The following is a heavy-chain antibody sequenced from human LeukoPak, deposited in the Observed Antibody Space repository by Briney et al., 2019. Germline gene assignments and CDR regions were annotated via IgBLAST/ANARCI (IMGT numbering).Heavy chain of an antibody. V-gene: IGHV3-23*01. CDR1: GFTFSSYA. CDR2: FSGSGAGT. D-gene: IGHD6-13*01. J-gene: IGHJ4*02. Sequence: GGSLRLSCAASGFTFSSYAMSWVRQAPGKGLEWVSAFSGSGAGTYSADSVKGRFTVSRDNSKNTLYLQMNNLRAEDTAVYYCAKDPDSGIAAAGTDDYWGQGTLVTVSS. CDR3: AKDPDSGIAAAGTDDY.